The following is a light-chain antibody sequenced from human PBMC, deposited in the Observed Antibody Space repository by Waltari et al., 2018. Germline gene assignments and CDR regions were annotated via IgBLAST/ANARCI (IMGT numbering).Light chain of an antibody. CDR2: DDY. Sequence: SNVLTQPPSVSVAPGQTATISCGGNKVGSNSVHWYQQKSGEAPILGLHDDYARPSGIPERFSGSSSGNTATLTISRVEDGDEADYYCQRWGSSSDHPLFGGGTRLTVL. CDR3: QRWGSSSDHPL. CDR1: KVGSNS. J-gene: IGLJ3*02. V-gene: IGLV3-21*02.